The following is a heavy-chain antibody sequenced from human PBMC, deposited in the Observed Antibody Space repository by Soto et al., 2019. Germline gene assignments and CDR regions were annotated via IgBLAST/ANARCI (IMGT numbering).Heavy chain of an antibody. CDR1: GGSISSGGYY. D-gene: IGHD5-18*01. J-gene: IGHJ4*02. V-gene: IGHV4-31*03. CDR2: IFYSGSS. Sequence: TLSLTCTVSGGSISSGGYYWSWIRQHPGKGLEWIGYIFYSGSSYYSPSLRSRVTMSVDTPKNQLSLRLSSVTAADTAVYYCARGKAEQLWLLAYWGQGTLVTVSS. CDR3: ARGKAEQLWLLAY.